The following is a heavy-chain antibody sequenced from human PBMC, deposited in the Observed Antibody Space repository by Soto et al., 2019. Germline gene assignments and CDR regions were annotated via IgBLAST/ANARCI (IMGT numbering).Heavy chain of an antibody. CDR2: IGTSGHA. D-gene: IGHD3-10*01. CDR1: GFTFSGYG. Sequence: EVQLVESGGGLVQAGGSLSLSCAASGFTFSGYGMHWFAQAAGESLKWVSVIGTSGHAFYAGSVKGRFTITREDAKNSVYLQMNSLRDGDTAVYYCARGGGFGEQHSDAFDIWGQGTMVTVSS. J-gene: IGHJ3*02. CDR3: ARGGGFGEQHSDAFDI. V-gene: IGHV3-13*01.